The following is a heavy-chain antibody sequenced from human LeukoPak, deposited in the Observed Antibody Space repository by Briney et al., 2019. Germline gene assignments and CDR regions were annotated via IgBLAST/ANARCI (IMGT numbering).Heavy chain of an antibody. D-gene: IGHD1-1*01. CDR1: GDSVSSNSAA. V-gene: IGHV6-1*01. CDR2: TYYRSKWYN. J-gene: IGHJ5*02. Sequence: SQTLSLTYAISGDSVSSNSAAWNWIRQSPSRGLEWLGRTYYRSKWYNDYAVSVKSRITINPDTSKNQFSLQLNSVTPEDTAVYYCARDRTTGTHDSNWFDPWGQGTLVTVSS. CDR3: ARDRTTGTHDSNWFDP.